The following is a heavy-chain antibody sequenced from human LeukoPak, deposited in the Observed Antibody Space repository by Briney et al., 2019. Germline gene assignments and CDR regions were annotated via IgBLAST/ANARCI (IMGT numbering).Heavy chain of an antibody. D-gene: IGHD5-18*01. Sequence: PSETLSLTCTVSGGSISSYYWSWIRQPPGKGLEWIGYIYYSGSTNYNPSLKSRVTISVDRSKNQFSLKLSSVTAADTAVYYCTRGYSYGYPPDYWGQGTLVTVSS. V-gene: IGHV4-59*12. CDR1: GGSISSYY. J-gene: IGHJ4*02. CDR2: IYYSGST. CDR3: TRGYSYGYPPDY.